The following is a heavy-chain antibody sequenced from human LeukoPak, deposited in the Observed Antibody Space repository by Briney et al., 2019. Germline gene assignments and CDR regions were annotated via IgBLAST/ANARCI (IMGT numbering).Heavy chain of an antibody. CDR1: GYTFTGYY. Sequence: APVKVSCKASGYTFTGYYMHWVRQAPGQGLEWMGRINPNSGGTNYAQKFQGRVTMTRDTSISTAYMELSRLRSDDTAVYYCARVADCGDYDWVYWGQGTLVTVSS. D-gene: IGHD4-17*01. CDR2: INPNSGGT. V-gene: IGHV1-2*06. J-gene: IGHJ4*02. CDR3: ARVADCGDYDWVY.